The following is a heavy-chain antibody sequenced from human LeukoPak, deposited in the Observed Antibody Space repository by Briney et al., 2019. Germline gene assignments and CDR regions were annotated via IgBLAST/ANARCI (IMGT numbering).Heavy chain of an antibody. Sequence: GGSLRLSCAASGFTFSSYAMSWVRQVPGKGLEWVSGISASGDSTYYADSVKGRFTISRDNSKSTLYLQMNSLRAEDTAVYYCAKMPVSYSSGWSTFDYWGQGNLVTVSS. CDR3: AKMPVSYSSGWSTFDY. CDR2: ISASGDST. D-gene: IGHD6-19*01. V-gene: IGHV3-23*01. CDR1: GFTFSSYA. J-gene: IGHJ4*02.